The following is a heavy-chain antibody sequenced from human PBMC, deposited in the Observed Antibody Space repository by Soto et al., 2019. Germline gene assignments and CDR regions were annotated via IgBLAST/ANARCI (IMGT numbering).Heavy chain of an antibody. CDR3: ARDRIAAAGYDAFDI. V-gene: IGHV3-21*01. CDR2: ISSSSSYI. Sequence: KPGGSLRLSCAASGFTFSSYSMNWVRQAPGKGLEWVSSISSSSSYIYYADSVKGRFTISRDNAKNSLYLQMNSLRAEDTAVYYCARDRIAAAGYDAFDIWGQGTMVTVSS. D-gene: IGHD6-13*01. CDR1: GFTFSSYS. J-gene: IGHJ3*02.